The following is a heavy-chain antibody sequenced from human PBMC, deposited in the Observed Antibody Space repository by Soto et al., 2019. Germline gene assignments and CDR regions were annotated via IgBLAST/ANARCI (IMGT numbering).Heavy chain of an antibody. CDR2: IIPILGIA. J-gene: IGHJ4*02. CDR3: ASIQRGDSSGYPPL. D-gene: IGHD3-22*01. V-gene: IGHV1-69*02. Sequence: WASVKVSCKASGGTFSSYTISWVRQAPGQGLEWMGRIIPILGIANYAQKFQGRVTITADKSTSTAYMELSSLRSEDTAVYYCASIQRGDSSGYPPLWGQGTLVTVSS. CDR1: GGTFSSYT.